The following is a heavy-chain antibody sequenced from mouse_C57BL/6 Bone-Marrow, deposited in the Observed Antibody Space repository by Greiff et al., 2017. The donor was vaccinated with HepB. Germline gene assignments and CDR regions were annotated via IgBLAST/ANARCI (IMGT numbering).Heavy chain of an antibody. V-gene: IGHV1-55*01. CDR1: GYTFTSYW. J-gene: IGHJ1*03. Sequence: VQLQQPGAELVKPGASVKMSCKASGYTFTSYWITWVKQSPGQGLEWLGDIYPGSGSTNYNEKFKSKATLTVDTSSSTAYLHLSSLTSEDAAVYYCALSSFWYFDVWGTGTTVTVSS. CDR2: IYPGSGST. D-gene: IGHD1-1*01. CDR3: ALSSFWYFDV.